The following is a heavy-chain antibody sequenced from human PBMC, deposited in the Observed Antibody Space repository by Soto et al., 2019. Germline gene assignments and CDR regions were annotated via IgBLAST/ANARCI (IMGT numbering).Heavy chain of an antibody. CDR3: AREPDDILTGYAYYYHGMDV. CDR1: GFTFSSYG. J-gene: IGHJ6*02. Sequence: GGSLRLSCAASGFTFSSYGMHWVRQAPGKGLEWVALIWYDGSKKYYVDSVKGRFTISRDNSKNTLYLQMNSLRDEDTAVYYCAREPDDILTGYAYYYHGMDVWGQGTTVTVSS. CDR2: IWYDGSKK. D-gene: IGHD3-9*01. V-gene: IGHV3-33*01.